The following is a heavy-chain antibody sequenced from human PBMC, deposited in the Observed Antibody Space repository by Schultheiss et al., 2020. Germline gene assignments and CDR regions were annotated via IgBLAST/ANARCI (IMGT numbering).Heavy chain of an antibody. CDR1: GFSLSTSGVG. D-gene: IGHD3-22*01. Sequence: SGPTLVKPTQTLTLTCTFSGFSLSTSGVGVGWIRQPPGKALEWLALIYWDDDKRYSPSLKSRLTITKDTSKNQVVLTMTNMDPVDTATYYCARTLYYYDSSGYYWYFDLWGRGTLVTVSS. J-gene: IGHJ2*01. CDR3: ARTLYYYDSSGYYWYFDL. V-gene: IGHV2-5*02. CDR2: IYWDDDK.